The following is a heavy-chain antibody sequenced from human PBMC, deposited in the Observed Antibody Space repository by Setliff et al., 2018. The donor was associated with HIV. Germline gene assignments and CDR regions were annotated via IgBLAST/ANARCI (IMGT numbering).Heavy chain of an antibody. CDR2: IDSGGKDK. CDR3: TRDPTPKELWFFSGYYSDY. CDR1: GFSFSTIG. J-gene: IGHJ4*02. V-gene: IGHV3-30*02. D-gene: IGHD3-10*01. Sequence: GESLKISCAASGFSFSTIGMHWVRQAPGKGLEWVSFIDSGGKDKIYIDSVQGRFTISRDNSKNMLYLQMNSLSADDTAVYYCTRDPTPKELWFFSGYYSDYWGQGTLVTVSS.